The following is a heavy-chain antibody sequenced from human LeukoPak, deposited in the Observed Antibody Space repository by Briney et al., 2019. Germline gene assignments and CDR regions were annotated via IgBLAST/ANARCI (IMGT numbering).Heavy chain of an antibody. CDR3: ARGYQLLWGGWFDP. V-gene: IGHV4-34*01. J-gene: IGHJ5*02. Sequence: SETLSLTCAVYGGSFSGYYWSWIRQPPGKGLEWIGEINHSESTNYNPSLKSRVTISVDTSKNQFSLKLSSVIAADTAVYYFARGYQLLWGGWFDPWGQGTLVTVSS. CDR1: GGSFSGYY. CDR2: INHSEST. D-gene: IGHD2-2*01.